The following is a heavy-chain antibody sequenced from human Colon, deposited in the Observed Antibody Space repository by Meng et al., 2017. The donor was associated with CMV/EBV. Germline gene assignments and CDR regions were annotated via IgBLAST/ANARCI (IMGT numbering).Heavy chain of an antibody. D-gene: IGHD2-2*02. CDR1: GSTFTSSA. CDR2: INPGNANT. J-gene: IGHJ4*02. V-gene: IGHV1-3*01. Sequence: ASGSTFTSSAMHWVRQAPGQRLEWMGWINPGNANTKYSQKFQGRVTIASDTSARTAYMELSGLKSEDTAVYYCAREHSFACYTLDHWGQGTLVTVSS. CDR3: AREHSFACYTLDH.